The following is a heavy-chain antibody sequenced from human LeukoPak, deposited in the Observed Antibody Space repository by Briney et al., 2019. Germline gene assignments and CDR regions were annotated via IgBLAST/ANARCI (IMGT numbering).Heavy chain of an antibody. V-gene: IGHV4-39*01. CDR3: ASLYSSGWYGWFDP. CDR2: IYYSGST. CDR1: GGSISSSSYY. D-gene: IGHD6-19*01. Sequence: PSETLSLTCTVSGGSISSSSYYWGWIRQPPGKGLEWIGSIYYSGSTYYNLSLKSRVTISVDTSKNQFSLKLSSVTAADTAVYYCASLYSSGWYGWFDPWGQGTLVTVSS. J-gene: IGHJ5*02.